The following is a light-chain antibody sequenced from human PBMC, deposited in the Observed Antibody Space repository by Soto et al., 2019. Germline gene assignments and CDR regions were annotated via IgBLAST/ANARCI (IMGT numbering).Light chain of an antibody. CDR2: DDN. J-gene: IGLJ3*02. Sequence: SYELTQPPSVSVAPGQTARITCGGNNIGSKSVHWYQQKPGQAPVLVVYDDNDRPSGIPERFSGSNSGNTATLTISGVEAGDEADYYCQVWDSSSDQWVFGGGTKLTVL. CDR3: QVWDSSSDQWV. V-gene: IGLV3-21*02. CDR1: NIGSKS.